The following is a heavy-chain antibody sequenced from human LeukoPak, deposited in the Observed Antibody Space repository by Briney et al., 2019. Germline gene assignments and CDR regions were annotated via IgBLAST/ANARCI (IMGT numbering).Heavy chain of an antibody. CDR1: GFIFSDYY. J-gene: IGHJ5*02. V-gene: IGHV3-11*04. CDR2: VSSDGNTV. CDR3: ARETDNWFDP. Sequence: GGSLRLYCAASGFIFSDYYMCWVRQAPGKGLEWVSIVSSDGNTVYYADSVKGRFTISRDNSKNTLYLQMNSLRAEDTAVYYCARETDNWFDPWGQGTLVTVSS.